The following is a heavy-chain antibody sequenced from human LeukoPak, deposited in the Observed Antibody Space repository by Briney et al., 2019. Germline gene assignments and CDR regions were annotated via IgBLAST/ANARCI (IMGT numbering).Heavy chain of an antibody. CDR2: IYYSGST. Sequence: SETLSLTCTVSGGSLNSYYWSWIRQPPGKGLEWIGYIYYSGSTNYNPSLKSRVTISVDTSKNQFSLKLSSVTAADTAVYYCARRHPPRFDPWGQGTLVTVSS. J-gene: IGHJ5*02. V-gene: IGHV4-59*08. CDR1: GGSLNSYY. CDR3: ARRHPPRFDP.